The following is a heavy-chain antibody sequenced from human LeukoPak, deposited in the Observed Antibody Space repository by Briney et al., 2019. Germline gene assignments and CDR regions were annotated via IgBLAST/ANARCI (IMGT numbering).Heavy chain of an antibody. D-gene: IGHD5/OR15-5a*01. CDR2: IGASGDSI. CDR3: AKIPDVSDY. J-gene: IGHJ4*02. V-gene: IGHV3-23*01. CDR1: GFTFSSYA. Sequence: GGSLRLSCAASGFTFSSYAMSWVRQAPGRGLVWVSSIGASGDSIYYTDSVKGRFTISRDNSKNTLYLQMSSLRVEDTAVYYCAKIPDVSDYWGQGTLVTVSS.